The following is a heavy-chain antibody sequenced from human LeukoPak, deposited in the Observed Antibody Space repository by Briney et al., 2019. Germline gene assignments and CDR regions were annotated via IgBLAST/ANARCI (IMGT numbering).Heavy chain of an antibody. CDR2: ISTSGSPI. J-gene: IGHJ2*01. V-gene: IGHV3-48*03. CDR1: GFTFSSYE. Sequence: GGSLRLSCATSGFTFSSYEMNWVRQAPRKGLEWVSYISTSGSPIYYADSVKGRFTISRDNAKNFLFLQMNSLRAEDTAIYYCARDPLRVAGTGRFFDLWGRSTLVTVSS. CDR3: ARDPLRVAGTGRFFDL. D-gene: IGHD6-19*01.